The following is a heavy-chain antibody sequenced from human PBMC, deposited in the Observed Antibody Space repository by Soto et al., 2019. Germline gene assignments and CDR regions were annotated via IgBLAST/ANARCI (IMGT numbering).Heavy chain of an antibody. CDR1: GFSFSSYP. Sequence: QVQLVESGGDVVQPGGSLRLSCATSGFSFSSYPLHWVRQAPGKGLEWVAVISYDGSNQYYADSVKGRFTISRDNTKSTVYLQVTSLRPEDTAVYFCARTFDMVSYYFDSWGQGTLLTVSS. V-gene: IGHV3-33*05. CDR2: ISYDGSNQ. CDR3: ARTFDMVSYYFDS. D-gene: IGHD3-10*01. J-gene: IGHJ4*02.